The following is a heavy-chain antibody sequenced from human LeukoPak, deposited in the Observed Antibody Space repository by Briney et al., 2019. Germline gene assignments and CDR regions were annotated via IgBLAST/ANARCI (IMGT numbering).Heavy chain of an antibody. J-gene: IGHJ4*02. CDR1: GFTFSSFA. D-gene: IGHD6-25*01. CDR2: IFGSDGRT. CDR3: AKTRGPAATHPDY. Sequence: PGGSLRLSCAASGFTFSSFAMAWVRQAPGKGLEWVSAIFGSDGRTFYADAVKGRFTISRDNSKNTLYLQMDSLGAEDTAIYYCAKTRGPAATHPDYWGQGILVTVSS. V-gene: IGHV3-23*01.